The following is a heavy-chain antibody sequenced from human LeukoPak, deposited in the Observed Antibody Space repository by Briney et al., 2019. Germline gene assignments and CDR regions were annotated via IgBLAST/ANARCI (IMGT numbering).Heavy chain of an antibody. Sequence: SETLSLTCAVYGGSFSGYYWGWIRQPPGKWLEWIGSIYYTGSTYYNPSFKSRITISVDTSKTQFSLKVISVTAADTAVYYCARFLAGTRHFHFYYYMDVWGKGTTVTISS. J-gene: IGHJ6*03. CDR1: GGSFSGYY. CDR3: ARFLAGTRHFHFYYYMDV. CDR2: IYYTGST. D-gene: IGHD3-9*01. V-gene: IGHV4-39*01.